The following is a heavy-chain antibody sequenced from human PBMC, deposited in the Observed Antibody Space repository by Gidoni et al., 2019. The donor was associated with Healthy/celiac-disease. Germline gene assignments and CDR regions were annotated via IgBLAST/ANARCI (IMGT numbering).Heavy chain of an antibody. CDR1: GYTFTSYV. CDR2: ISASNGNT. J-gene: IGHJ6*02. V-gene: IGHV1-18*01. D-gene: IGHD3-22*01. Sequence: QVQLVQSVAAVKKPGASVKVSCTASGYTFTSYVISWVLQAPGQGLEWMGWISASNGNTNYAQKLQGRGTMTTDTSTSTAYMELRSLRSDDTAVYYCARGPNENYYDSSGYRYYYYGMDVWGQGTTVTVSS. CDR3: ARGPNENYYDSSGYRYYYYGMDV.